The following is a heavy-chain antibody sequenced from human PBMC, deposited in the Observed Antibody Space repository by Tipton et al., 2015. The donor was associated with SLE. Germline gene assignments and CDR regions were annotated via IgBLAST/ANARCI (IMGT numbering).Heavy chain of an antibody. Sequence: GSLRLSCAASGFAVSSNYMSWARQAPGKGLEWVSVIYSGGSTYYADSVKGRFTISRDNSKNTLYLQMNSLRAEDTAVYYCARVRSSSFHFDYWAREPWSPSPQ. V-gene: IGHV3-66*02. CDR2: IYSGGST. CDR1: GFAVSSNY. J-gene: IGHJ4*02. CDR3: ARVRSSSFHFDY. D-gene: IGHD6-6*01.